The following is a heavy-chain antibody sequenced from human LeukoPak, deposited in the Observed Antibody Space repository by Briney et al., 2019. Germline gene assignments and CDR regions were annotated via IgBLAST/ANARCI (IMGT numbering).Heavy chain of an antibody. CDR2: IYYSGST. Sequence: SETLSLTCTVPGGSISSYYWSWIRQPPGKGLEWIGYIYYSGSTNYNPSLKSRVTISVDTSKNQFSLKLSSVTAADTAVYYCARARPYDSSGYYYDYWGQGTLVTVSS. D-gene: IGHD3-22*01. V-gene: IGHV4-59*01. CDR3: ARARPYDSSGYYYDY. CDR1: GGSISSYY. J-gene: IGHJ4*02.